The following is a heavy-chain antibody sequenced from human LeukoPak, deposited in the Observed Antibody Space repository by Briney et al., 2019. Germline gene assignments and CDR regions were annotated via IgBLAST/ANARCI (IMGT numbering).Heavy chain of an antibody. D-gene: IGHD2-21*02. CDR1: GYTFTGYY. CDR3: ARDGNCGGDCYSYYFQH. J-gene: IGHJ1*01. Sequence: ASVKVSCKASGYTFTGYYMHWVRQAPGQGLGWMGWINPNSGGTNYAQKFQGRGTMTRDTSISTAYMELSRLRSDDTAVYYCARDGNCGGDCYSYYFQHWGQGTLVTVSS. V-gene: IGHV1-2*02. CDR2: INPNSGGT.